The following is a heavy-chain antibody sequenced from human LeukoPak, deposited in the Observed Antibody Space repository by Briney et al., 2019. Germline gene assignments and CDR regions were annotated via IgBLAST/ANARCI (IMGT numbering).Heavy chain of an antibody. Sequence: GGSLRLSCAASGFTFKSYGLHWVRRAPGKGLEWVAFIRNDGKTQYYADSVKGRFTISRDNSRNTMFLRTNSLRPEDTAVYYCARLYATSWGFFDPWGRGTLVTVSS. CDR1: GFTFKSYG. D-gene: IGHD2-2*01. CDR2: IRNDGKTQ. J-gene: IGHJ2*01. V-gene: IGHV3-30*02. CDR3: ARLYATSWGFFDP.